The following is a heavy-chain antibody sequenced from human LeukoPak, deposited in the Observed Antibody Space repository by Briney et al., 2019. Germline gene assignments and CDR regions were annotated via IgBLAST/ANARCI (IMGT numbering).Heavy chain of an antibody. CDR1: GFTFDDYG. V-gene: IGHV3-20*04. Sequence: GGSLRLSCAASGFTFDDYGMSWVRQAPGKGLEWVSGINWNGGSTVYADSVKGRFTISRDNAKNSLYLQMNSLRAEDTALYYCARDAFTFGGVIVSAVAFDIWGQGTMVTVSS. CDR2: INWNGGST. CDR3: ARDAFTFGGVIVSAVAFDI. J-gene: IGHJ3*02. D-gene: IGHD3-16*02.